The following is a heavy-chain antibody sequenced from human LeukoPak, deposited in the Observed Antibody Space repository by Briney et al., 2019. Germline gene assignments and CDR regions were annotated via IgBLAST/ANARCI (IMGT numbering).Heavy chain of an antibody. V-gene: IGHV3-21*01. J-gene: IGHJ3*02. D-gene: IGHD1-26*01. CDR1: GFTFSSYS. Sequence: GGSLRLSCAASGFTFSSYSMNWVRQAPGKGLEWVSSISSSSSYIYYADSVKGRFTISRDNAKNSLYLQMNSLRAEGTAVYYCARDQYSGTPKRGPNDAFDIWGQGTMVTVSS. CDR3: ARDQYSGTPKRGPNDAFDI. CDR2: ISSSSSYI.